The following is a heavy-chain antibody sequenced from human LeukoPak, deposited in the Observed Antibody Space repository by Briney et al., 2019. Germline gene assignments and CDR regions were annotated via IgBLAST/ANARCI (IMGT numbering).Heavy chain of an antibody. CDR3: ARARGAVAADY. V-gene: IGHV3-21*01. CDR1: RFSFSSYS. Sequence: GGSLRLSCAASRFSFSSYSMNWVRQAPGKGLEWVSSITSSSSFIYYADSVKGRFTISRDNARNSLWLQMNSLRAEDTAVYYCARARGAVAADYWGQGTLVTVSS. D-gene: IGHD6-19*01. J-gene: IGHJ4*02. CDR2: ITSSSSFI.